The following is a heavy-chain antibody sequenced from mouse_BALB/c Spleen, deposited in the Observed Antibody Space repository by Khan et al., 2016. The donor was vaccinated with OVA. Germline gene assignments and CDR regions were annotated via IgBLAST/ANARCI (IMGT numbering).Heavy chain of an antibody. CDR1: GFTFSSYS. V-gene: IGHV5-6-4*01. J-gene: IGHJ2*01. CDR2: ITSGGSYT. D-gene: IGHD1-1*01. Sequence: EVELVESGGGLVKPGGSLKFSCAASGFTFSSYSMSWVRQTPEKRLEWVTTITSGGSYTYYPDSVKGRFTISRDNAKNTLYLQMSSLKSEDTAMYYCSRDRNEYGSSFGLDYWGEGTTLTVSS. CDR3: SRDRNEYGSSFGLDY.